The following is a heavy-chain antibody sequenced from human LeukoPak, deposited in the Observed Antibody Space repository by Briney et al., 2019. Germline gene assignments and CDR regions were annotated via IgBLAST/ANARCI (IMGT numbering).Heavy chain of an antibody. V-gene: IGHV4-4*07. D-gene: IGHD3-10*01. J-gene: IGHJ3*02. CDR3: ARDTPAYYYATPGAFDI. Sequence: SETLSLTCAVSGGSISSYYWSWIRQPAGKALEWIGRMYTSGSTNYNPSLESRVTLSVDTSKNQFSLKLSSVTAADTAVYYCARDTPAYYYATPGAFDIWGQGTMVTVSS. CDR2: MYTSGST. CDR1: GGSISSYY.